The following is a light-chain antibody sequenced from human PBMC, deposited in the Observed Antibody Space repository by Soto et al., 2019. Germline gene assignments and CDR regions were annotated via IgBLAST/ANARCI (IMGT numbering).Light chain of an antibody. CDR2: KAS. CDR3: QQSYSYLVYT. CDR1: QNIGTS. Sequence: DIQMTQSPSSLSASVGDRVTITCRASQNIGTSLNWYQQKPGKAPTALIYKASTMQGGVPSRFSGSGSGTDFTLTISSLQPEDSATYYCQQSYSYLVYTFGPGTKLEIK. V-gene: IGKV1-39*01. J-gene: IGKJ2*01.